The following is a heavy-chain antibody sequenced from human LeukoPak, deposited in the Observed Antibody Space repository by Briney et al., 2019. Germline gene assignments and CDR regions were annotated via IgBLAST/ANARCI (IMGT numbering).Heavy chain of an antibody. D-gene: IGHD3-16*01. Sequence: GGSLRLSCAASGSTFSIYWMSWVRQAPGKGLEWVANIKQDGSEKYYVDSVKGRFTISRDNAKNSLYLQMNSLRAEDTAVYYCARDEFGGASFEPWGQGTLVTVSS. CDR3: ARDEFGGASFEP. CDR2: IKQDGSEK. CDR1: GSTFSIYW. V-gene: IGHV3-7*01. J-gene: IGHJ5*02.